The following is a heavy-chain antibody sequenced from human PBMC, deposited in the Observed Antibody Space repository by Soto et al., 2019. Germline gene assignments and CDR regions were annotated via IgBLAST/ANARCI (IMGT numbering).Heavy chain of an antibody. CDR3: AREVGYGDCSAAWLD. D-gene: IGHD4-17*01. V-gene: IGHV1-69*01. CDR2: IVTLFGTA. CDR1: GGTFSSHS. J-gene: IGHJ4*02. Sequence: VQLMQSGAEVKQPGSSVKVSCEASGGTFSSHSINWVRQAPGQGLEWMGGIVTLFGTANYAQNFQGRVTITADQSTSTLYMDLSSLRSDDTAVYYCAREVGYGDCSAAWLDWGQGTLVTVSS.